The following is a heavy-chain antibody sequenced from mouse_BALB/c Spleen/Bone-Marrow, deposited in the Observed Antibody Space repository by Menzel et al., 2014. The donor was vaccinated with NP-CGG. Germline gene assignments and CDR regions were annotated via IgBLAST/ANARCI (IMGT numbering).Heavy chain of an antibody. Sequence: EVKLVESGGGLVQPGGSLRLSCATSGFTFTDYYMSWVRQPPGKALEWLGFIRNKANAYTTEYSASVKGRFAISRDNSQSILYLQMNIPRAEDSATYYCARSLYPRAMDYWGQGTSVTVSS. D-gene: IGHD2-1*01. V-gene: IGHV7-3*02. CDR1: GFTFTDYY. CDR3: ARSLYPRAMDY. CDR2: IRNKANAYTT. J-gene: IGHJ4*01.